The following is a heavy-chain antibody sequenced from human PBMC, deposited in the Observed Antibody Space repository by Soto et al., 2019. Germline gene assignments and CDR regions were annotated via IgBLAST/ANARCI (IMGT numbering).Heavy chain of an antibody. CDR3: ARDQAFAVAGNYYYYGMDG. CDR2: ISSSSSYI. J-gene: IGHJ6*02. Sequence: EVQLVESGGGLVKPGGSLRLSCAASGFTFSSYSMNWVRQAPGKGLEWVSSISSSSSYIYYADSVQGRFTISRDNAKNSLYVQMNSLRAEDTAVYYCARDQAFAVAGNYYYYGMDGWGQGTTVTVSS. D-gene: IGHD6-19*01. CDR1: GFTFSSYS. V-gene: IGHV3-21*01.